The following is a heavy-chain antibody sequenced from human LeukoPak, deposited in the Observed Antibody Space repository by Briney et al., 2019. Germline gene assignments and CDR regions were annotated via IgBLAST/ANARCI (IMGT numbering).Heavy chain of an antibody. J-gene: IGHJ4*02. CDR3: ARENPTTGKTTFDY. D-gene: IGHD4-17*01. CDR1: GGSISSYY. V-gene: IGHV4-59*12. CDR2: IYYSGST. Sequence: PSETLSLTCTVSGGSISSYYWSWIRQPPGKGLEWIGYIYYSGSTNYNPSLKSRVTISVDTSKNQFSLKLSSVTAADTAVYYCARENPTTGKTTFDYWGQGTLVTVSS.